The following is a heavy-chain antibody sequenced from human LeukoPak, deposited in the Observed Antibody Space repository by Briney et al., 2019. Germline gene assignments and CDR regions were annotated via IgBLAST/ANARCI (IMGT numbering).Heavy chain of an antibody. Sequence: SGTLSLTCAVSGGSISSSNWWSWVRQPPGEGLEWIGEIYHSGSTNYNPPLTSRVTMSVDKSKNQFSLKLSSVTAADTAVYYCARTNTRWLQVGGAFDIWGQGTMVTVSS. CDR3: ARTNTRWLQVGGAFDI. J-gene: IGHJ3*02. V-gene: IGHV4-4*02. CDR1: GGSISSSNW. CDR2: IYHSGST. D-gene: IGHD5-24*01.